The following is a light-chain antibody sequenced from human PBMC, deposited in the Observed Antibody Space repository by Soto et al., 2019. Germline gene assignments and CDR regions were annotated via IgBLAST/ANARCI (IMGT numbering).Light chain of an antibody. V-gene: IGKV1-39*01. CDR1: QSISNY. CDR2: TTS. J-gene: IGKJ5*01. CDR3: QQSYNTPIT. Sequence: DIPMTQSPSSLSASVGDRVTITCRASQSISNYLNWYQQKPGKAPKLLIYTTSTLQSGVPSRFSGSGSGTDFTLTISSLQPEDFATYFCQQSYNTPITFGQGTRLEIK.